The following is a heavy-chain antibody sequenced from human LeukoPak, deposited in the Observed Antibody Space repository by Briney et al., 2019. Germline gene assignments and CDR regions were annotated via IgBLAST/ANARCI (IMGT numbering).Heavy chain of an antibody. CDR1: GYTLIELS. Sequence: ASVKVSCKVSGYTLIELSMHWVRQAPAKGLEWMGGFDPEDGETIYAQKFQGRVTMTEDTSTDTAYMELSSLRSEDTAVYYCATPAATENWFDPWGQGTLVTVSS. CDR2: FDPEDGET. D-gene: IGHD2-2*01. J-gene: IGHJ5*02. V-gene: IGHV1-24*01. CDR3: ATPAATENWFDP.